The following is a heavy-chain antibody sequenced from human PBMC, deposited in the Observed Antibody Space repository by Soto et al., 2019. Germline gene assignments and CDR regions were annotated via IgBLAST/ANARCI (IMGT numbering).Heavy chain of an antibody. Sequence: SLRLSCAASGFSFSNYAMHWVRQAPGKGLEWVAVISYDGSNKYYADSVKGRFTISRDNSKNTLYLQMNSLRAEDTAVYYCAKVLRYFDWLPPFDYWGQGTLVTVSS. D-gene: IGHD3-9*01. CDR1: GFSFSNYA. CDR2: ISYDGSNK. J-gene: IGHJ4*02. CDR3: AKVLRYFDWLPPFDY. V-gene: IGHV3-30*18.